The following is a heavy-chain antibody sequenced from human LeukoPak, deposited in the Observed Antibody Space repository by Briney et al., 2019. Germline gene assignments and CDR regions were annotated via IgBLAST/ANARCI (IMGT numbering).Heavy chain of an antibody. CDR1: GFTFSSYS. V-gene: IGHV3-30*03. CDR2: ISYDGSNK. Sequence: GGSLRLSCAASGFTFSSYSMNWVRQAPGKGLEWVAVISYDGSNKYYADSVKGRFTISRDNAKNSLYLQMNSLRAEDTAVYYCAREGLYSSGYYNYWGQGTLVTVSS. D-gene: IGHD3-22*01. J-gene: IGHJ4*02. CDR3: AREGLYSSGYYNY.